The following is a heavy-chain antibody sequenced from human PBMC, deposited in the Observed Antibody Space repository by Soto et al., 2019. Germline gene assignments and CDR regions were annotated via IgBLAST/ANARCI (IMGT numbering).Heavy chain of an antibody. CDR2: ISSSSSYI. J-gene: IGHJ4*02. V-gene: IGHV3-21*01. Sequence: KSGGSLRLSCAASGFTFSSYSMNWVRQAPGKGLEWVSSISSSSSYIYYADSVKGRFTISRDNAKNSLYLQMNSLRAEDTAVYYCARVGRDGYNSLDYWGQGTLVTVSS. D-gene: IGHD5-12*01. CDR1: GFTFSSYS. CDR3: ARVGRDGYNSLDY.